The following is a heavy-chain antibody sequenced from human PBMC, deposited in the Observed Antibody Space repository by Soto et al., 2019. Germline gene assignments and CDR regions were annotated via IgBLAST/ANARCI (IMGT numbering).Heavy chain of an antibody. D-gene: IGHD4-4*01. Sequence: SVKVSCKASGGTFSSYAISWVRQAPGQGLEWMGGIIPIFGTANYAQKFQGRVTITADKSTSTAYMELSSLRSEDTAVYYCARHISNFRYYYYAMDVWGQGTTVTVSS. CDR3: ARHISNFRYYYYAMDV. V-gene: IGHV1-69*06. CDR1: GGTFSSYA. J-gene: IGHJ6*02. CDR2: IIPIFGTA.